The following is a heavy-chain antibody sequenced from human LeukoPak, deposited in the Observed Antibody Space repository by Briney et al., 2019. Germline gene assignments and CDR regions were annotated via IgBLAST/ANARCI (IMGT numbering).Heavy chain of an antibody. CDR3: ARRRADSSGYFYGGFDP. D-gene: IGHD3-22*01. CDR1: GYSFTSYW. V-gene: IGHV5-10-1*01. J-gene: IGHJ5*02. CDR2: IDPGDSYT. Sequence: GESLKISCKGPGYSFTSYWITWVRLMPGEGLEWMGTIDPGDSYTNYSPSFQGHVTISVDRSITTAYLQWSSLKASDTAIYYCARRRADSSGYFYGGFDPWGQGTLVTVSS.